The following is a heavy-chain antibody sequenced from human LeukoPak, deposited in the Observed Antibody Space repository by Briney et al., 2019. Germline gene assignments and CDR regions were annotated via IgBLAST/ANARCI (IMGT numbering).Heavy chain of an antibody. V-gene: IGHV3-23*01. CDR1: GFTLSSYG. Sequence: GASLRLSCVGSGFTLSSYGMSWVRQAPGQGLEWIAGIKPIDDTTYYAHSVQGRVTMSRDTSNSTAYLQMNSLKADDTAVYFCARVAVVVLAAGWWFDTWGLGTLVTVSS. CDR2: IKPIDDTT. CDR3: ARVAVVVLAAGWWFDT. J-gene: IGHJ5*02. D-gene: IGHD2-21*01.